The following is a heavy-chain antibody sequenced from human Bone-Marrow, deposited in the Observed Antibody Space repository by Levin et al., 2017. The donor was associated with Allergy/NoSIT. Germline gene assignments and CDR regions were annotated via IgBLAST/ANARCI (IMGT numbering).Heavy chain of an antibody. V-gene: IGHV4-59*01. J-gene: IGHJ5*01. D-gene: IGHD2-21*02. CDR1: GGSISSDH. Sequence: PSETLSLTCTVSGGSISSDHWTWIRQPPGKGLEWIGFTRYSATTYYNPSLKSRVTISIDTSKNRFSLDLNSVTVADTAVYYCARLGSGVVDCYSPDSWARGTLV. CDR3: ARLGSGVVDCYSPDS. CDR2: TRYSATT.